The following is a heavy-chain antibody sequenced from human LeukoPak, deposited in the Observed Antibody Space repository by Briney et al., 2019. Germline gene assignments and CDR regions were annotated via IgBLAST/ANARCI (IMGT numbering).Heavy chain of an antibody. V-gene: IGHV1-2*02. J-gene: IGHJ4*02. CDR3: VRRHIVAATFDY. D-gene: IGHD5-12*01. CDR2: INPNSGDT. Sequence: GASVKVSCKAIGYTFTGHYMHWVRQAPGQGLEWMGWINPNSGDTNYAQKFQGRVTMTRDTSIGTAHMELSRLTFDDTAVYYCVRRHIVAATFDYWGQGTQVTVSS. CDR1: GYTFTGHY.